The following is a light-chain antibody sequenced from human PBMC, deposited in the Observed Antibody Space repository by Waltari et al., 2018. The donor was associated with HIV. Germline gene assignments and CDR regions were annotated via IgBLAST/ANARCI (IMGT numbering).Light chain of an antibody. CDR1: RGSVGRNC. CDR2: EDN. CDR3: QSYDTKTHWV. J-gene: IGLJ3*02. V-gene: IGLV6-57*01. Sequence: NFMLTQHHSASGSAGRTVTVCFTADRGSVGRNCDEWSQQRPGSSPRTLIFEDNQRPSGVSDRFSASIDSSSNSASLTISGLKTEDEGHYYCQSYDTKTHWVFGGGSKLTVL.